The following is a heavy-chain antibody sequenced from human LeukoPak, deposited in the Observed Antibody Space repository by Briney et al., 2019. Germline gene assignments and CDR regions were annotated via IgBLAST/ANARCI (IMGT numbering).Heavy chain of an antibody. CDR3: ARMETMTTVTPEGDMDV. D-gene: IGHD4-17*01. CDR1: GGTFSSYT. CDR2: IIPILGIA. Sequence: SVKVSCKASGGTFSSYTISWVRQAPGQGLEWMGRIIPILGIANYAQKFQGRVTITADKSTSTAYMELSSLRSEDTAVYYCARMETMTTVTPEGDMDVWGKGTTVTVSS. V-gene: IGHV1-69*02. J-gene: IGHJ6*03.